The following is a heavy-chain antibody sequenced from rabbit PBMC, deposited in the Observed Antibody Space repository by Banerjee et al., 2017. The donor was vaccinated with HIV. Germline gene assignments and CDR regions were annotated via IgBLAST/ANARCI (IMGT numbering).Heavy chain of an antibody. CDR2: VHTGDGNT. J-gene: IGHJ4*01. CDR3: ARDLAGVIGWNFSL. CDR1: GIDFSSYYY. V-gene: IGHV1S40*01. D-gene: IGHD4-1*01. Sequence: QSLEESGGGLVKPGGTLTLTCKASGIDFSSYYYMCWVRQAPGKGLEWVGCVHTGDGNTYYASWAKGRFTISKTSWTTVTLQMTSLTAADTASYFCARDLAGVIGWNFSLWGPGTLVTVS.